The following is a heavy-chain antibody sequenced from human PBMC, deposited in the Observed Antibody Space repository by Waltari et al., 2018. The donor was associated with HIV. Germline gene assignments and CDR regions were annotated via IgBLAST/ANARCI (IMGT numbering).Heavy chain of an antibody. J-gene: IGHJ5*01. CDR1: GASITSGHDY. CDR2: IYYTGNP. CDR3: ARNSSGASRGWFDS. Sequence: QLQESAPGVLKPSETLSPPCRAPGASITSGHDYWARTRQLPGRGLEWIGTIYYTGNPYYSSSLRSRITMSVDASKNQFSLTLSSVTAADTAVYYCARNSSGASRGWFDSWGQGTQVTVSS. D-gene: IGHD6-19*01. V-gene: IGHV4-39*01.